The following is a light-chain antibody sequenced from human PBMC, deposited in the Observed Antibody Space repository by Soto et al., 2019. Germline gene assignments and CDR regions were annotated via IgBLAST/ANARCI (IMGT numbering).Light chain of an antibody. CDR2: GAS. CDR1: PSVCSNY. V-gene: IGKV3-20*01. CDR3: QQYGSSPYT. Sequence: NVLTPFSSHLFLFSGGKSPLPCKASPSVCSNYLAWYQQKPGQAPRLLIYGASSRATGIPDRFSGSGSGTDFTLTISRLEPEDFAVYYCQQYGSSPYTFGQGTKLEIK. J-gene: IGKJ2*01.